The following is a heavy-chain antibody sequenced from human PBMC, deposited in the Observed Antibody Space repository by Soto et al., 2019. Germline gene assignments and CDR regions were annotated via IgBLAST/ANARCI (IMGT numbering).Heavy chain of an antibody. V-gene: IGHV1-69*04. J-gene: IGHJ4*02. D-gene: IGHD3-10*01. CDR3: AGELPSSGYFHY. CDR1: GGTFSSYT. Sequence: SVKVSCKASGGTFSSYTISWVRQAPGQGLEWMGRIIPILGIANYAQKFQGRVTITADKSTSTVYMELSSLRSEDTAVYYCAGELPSSGYFHYWGQGTLVTVSS. CDR2: IIPILGIA.